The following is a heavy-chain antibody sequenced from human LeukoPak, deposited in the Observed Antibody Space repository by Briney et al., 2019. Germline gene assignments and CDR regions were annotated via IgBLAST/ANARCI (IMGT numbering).Heavy chain of an antibody. Sequence: GGSLRLSCAASGFTVRNNYMSWVRQAPGKGLEWVSVIYSGGSTYYADSVKGRFTISRDNSKNTLYLQMNSLRAEDTAVYFCATGERMVRGDGVDYWGQGTTVTVSS. J-gene: IGHJ4*03. D-gene: IGHD3-10*01. V-gene: IGHV3-66*01. CDR1: GFTVRNNY. CDR3: ATGERMVRGDGVDY. CDR2: IYSGGST.